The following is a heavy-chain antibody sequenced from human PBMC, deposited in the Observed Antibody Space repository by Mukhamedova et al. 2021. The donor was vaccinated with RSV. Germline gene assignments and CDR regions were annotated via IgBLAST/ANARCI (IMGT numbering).Heavy chain of an antibody. Sequence: FAMYWVRQAPGKGLECVSVITASGAGTHYADFVKGRFTISRDTSKNTVYLQMNSLRAEDTAGYYCAKEGYCSGSDCYRLFDY. CDR1: FA. J-gene: IGHJ4*01. D-gene: IGHD2-15*01. CDR3: AKEGYCSGSDCYRLFDY. CDR2: ITASGAGT. V-gene: IGHV3-23*01.